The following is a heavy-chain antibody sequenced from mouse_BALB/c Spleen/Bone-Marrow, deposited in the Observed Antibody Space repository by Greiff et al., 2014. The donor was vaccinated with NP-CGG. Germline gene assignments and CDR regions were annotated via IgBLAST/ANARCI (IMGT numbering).Heavy chain of an antibody. CDR3: ATYYRYDRRFAY. Sequence: EVQVVESGAELVKPGASVKLSCTASGFSIKDTYMHWVKQRPEQGLEWIGRIDPANGNTKYDPKFQGKATITADTSSNTAYLQLNSLTSEDTAVYYCATYYRYDRRFAYWGQGTLVTVSA. CDR2: IDPANGNT. D-gene: IGHD2-14*01. V-gene: IGHV14-3*02. CDR1: GFSIKDTY. J-gene: IGHJ3*01.